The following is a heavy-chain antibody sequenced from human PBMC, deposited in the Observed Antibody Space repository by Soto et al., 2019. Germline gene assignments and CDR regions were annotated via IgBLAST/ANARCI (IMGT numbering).Heavy chain of an antibody. J-gene: IGHJ4*02. Sequence: QITLKESGPTLVKPTQTLTLTCTFSGFSLSTTRVGVGSIRQPPGEALEWLALLYWDDDKLYSPSLKRRLTITKDTSKNQVVLTLTNMDPVDTATYYCAHSKTSGMRYYFDYWGQGTLVTFSS. V-gene: IGHV2-5*02. CDR3: AHSKTSGMRYYFDY. CDR2: LYWDDDK. CDR1: GFSLSTTRVG.